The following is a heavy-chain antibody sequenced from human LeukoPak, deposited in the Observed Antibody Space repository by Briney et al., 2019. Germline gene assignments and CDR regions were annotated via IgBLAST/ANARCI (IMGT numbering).Heavy chain of an antibody. CDR1: GGSISSGSYY. CDR3: ARVHYGGNAHWFDY. Sequence: PSETLSLTCTVSGGSISSGSYYWHWIRQPAGKGLEWIGRIYTSGSTNYNPSLKSRVTMSVDTSKNQFSLKLSSVTAADTAVYYCARVHYGGNAHWFDYWGQGTLVTVSS. CDR2: IYTSGST. D-gene: IGHD4-23*01. J-gene: IGHJ4*02. V-gene: IGHV4-61*02.